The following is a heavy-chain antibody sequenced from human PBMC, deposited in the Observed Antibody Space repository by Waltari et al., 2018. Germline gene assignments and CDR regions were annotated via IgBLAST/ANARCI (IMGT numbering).Heavy chain of an antibody. J-gene: IGHJ4*02. Sequence: EVQLVDSGGGLVQPGGSLSLSCAASGFTYRNYPMTWVRQAPGKGLEWVSRISSTGGTIHYAASVKGRFTISRDDSKNTLYLQMHNLRAEDTAVYYCAKGAQYQLLYFYFDSWGQGTLVTVSS. V-gene: IGHV3-23*04. D-gene: IGHD2-2*02. CDR3: AKGAQYQLLYFYFDS. CDR2: ISSTGGTI. CDR1: GFTYRNYP.